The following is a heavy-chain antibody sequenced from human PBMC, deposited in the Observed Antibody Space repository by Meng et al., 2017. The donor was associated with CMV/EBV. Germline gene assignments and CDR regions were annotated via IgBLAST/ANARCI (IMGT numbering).Heavy chain of an antibody. D-gene: IGHD1-26*01. J-gene: IGHJ4*02. CDR2: INHSGST. V-gene: IGHV4-34*01. CDR1: GGSFSGYY. Sequence: QVKLQQWGAGLLETSETLSLTFAVYGGSFSGYYWSWIRQPPGKGLEWLEEINHSGSTNYNPSLKSRVTISVDTSKNQFSLKLSSVTAADTAVYYCARGGGGEWELLHYFDYWGQGTLVTVSS. CDR3: ARGGGGEWELLHYFDY.